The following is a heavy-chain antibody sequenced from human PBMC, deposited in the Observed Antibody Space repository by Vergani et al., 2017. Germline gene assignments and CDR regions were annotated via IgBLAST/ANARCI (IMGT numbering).Heavy chain of an antibody. CDR3: AKANPRNSGYDYLYYYHAMDV. J-gene: IGHJ6*02. CDR2: ISGSGGST. D-gene: IGHD5-12*01. V-gene: IGHV3-23*01. Sequence: EVQLLESGGDLVQPGGSLRLSCAASGFTFNHYAMNWVRQAPGKWLEWVSGISGSGGSTYYAGSVKGRFTISRDSSKNTLYLQMNSLSAGDTAVYYSAKANPRNSGYDYLYYYHAMDVWGQGTTVTVSS. CDR1: GFTFNHYA.